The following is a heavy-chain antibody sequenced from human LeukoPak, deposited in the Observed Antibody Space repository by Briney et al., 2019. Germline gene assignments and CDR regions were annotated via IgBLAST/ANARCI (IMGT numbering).Heavy chain of an antibody. CDR1: GGSISSGGYY. CDR2: INHSGST. Sequence: SQTLSLTCTVSGGSISSGGYYWSWIRQHPGKGLEWIGEINHSGSTNYNPSLKSRVTISVDTSKNQFSLKLSSVTAADTAVYYCARGIVVVTDSNVNFDYWGQGTLVTVSS. V-gene: IGHV4-31*03. J-gene: IGHJ4*02. CDR3: ARGIVVVTDSNVNFDY. D-gene: IGHD2-21*02.